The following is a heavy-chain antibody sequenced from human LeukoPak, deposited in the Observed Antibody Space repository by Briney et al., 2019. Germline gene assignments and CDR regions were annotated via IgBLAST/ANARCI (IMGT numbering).Heavy chain of an antibody. CDR2: IYSGGST. V-gene: IGHV3-66*01. CDR3: ARALDYKGVYYYYYGMNV. D-gene: IGHD4-11*01. CDR1: GFTVSSNY. J-gene: IGHJ6*04. Sequence: PGGSLRLSCAASGFTVSSNYMSWVRQAPGKGLEWVSVIYSGGSTYYADSVKGRFTISRDNSKNTLYLQMNSLRAEDTAVYYCARALDYKGVYYYYYGMNVGAKGTTVTVSS.